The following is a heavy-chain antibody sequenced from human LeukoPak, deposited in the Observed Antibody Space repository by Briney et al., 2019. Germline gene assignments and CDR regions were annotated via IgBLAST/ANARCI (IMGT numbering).Heavy chain of an antibody. CDR2: INWNGGGT. CDR1: GFTFKDCG. J-gene: IGHJ6*02. V-gene: IGHV3-9*01. D-gene: IGHD1-26*01. CDR3: AKHLRATNTYIFFGLDV. Sequence: GGSLRLSCAATGFTFKDCGMHWVRQPPGKGLEWVSGINWNGGGTDYADSVEGRFTISRDNAKNSLYLQMTSLRPEDTALYYCAKHLRATNTYIFFGLDVWGQGTTVTVSS.